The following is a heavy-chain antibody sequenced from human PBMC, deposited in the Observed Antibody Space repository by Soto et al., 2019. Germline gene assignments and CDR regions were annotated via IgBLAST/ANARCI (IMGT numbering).Heavy chain of an antibody. J-gene: IGHJ4*02. CDR3: AKGRGGSGSLTPRVDF. CDR2: ISGGGDTT. V-gene: IGHV3-23*01. CDR1: GFTFNNYA. Sequence: EVQLLESGGGLVQPGGSLRLSCAASGFTFNNYAMTWVRQAPGKGLEWVSAISGGGDTTSYADSVKGRFTVSRDGSKNTLYLQMGSLGAEDTALYYCAKGRGGSGSLTPRVDFWGQGTLVTVSS. D-gene: IGHD3-10*01.